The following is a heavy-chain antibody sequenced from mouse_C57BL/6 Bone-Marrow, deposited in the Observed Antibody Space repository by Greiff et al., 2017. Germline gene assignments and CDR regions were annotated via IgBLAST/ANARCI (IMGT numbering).Heavy chain of an antibody. D-gene: IGHD1-1*01. CDR2: IRLKSDNYAT. CDR3: AGLPSLLRYPSSRSFDY. J-gene: IGHJ2*01. V-gene: IGHV6-3*01. CDR1: GFTFSNYW. Sequence: EVMLVESGGGLVQPGGSMKLSCVASGFTFSNYWMNWVRQSPETGLEWVAQIRLKSDNYATHYAESVKGRFTISRDDSKSSVYLQMNNLRAEDTVIYYCAGLPSLLRYPSSRSFDYWGQGTTLTVSS.